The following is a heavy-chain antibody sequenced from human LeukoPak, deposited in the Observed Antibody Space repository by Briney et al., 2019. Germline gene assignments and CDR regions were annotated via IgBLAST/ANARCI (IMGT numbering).Heavy chain of an antibody. CDR2: IHQDGSEK. CDR1: GFTFSSYW. Sequence: GGSLRLSCAASGFTFSSYWMSWVRQAPGKGLGSVANIHQDGSEKYYVDSVKGRFTISRDNAKNSLYLQMNSLRAEDTAVYYCARIRNWNDYFVWGQGTLVTVSS. D-gene: IGHD1-1*01. V-gene: IGHV3-7*01. J-gene: IGHJ4*02. CDR3: ARIRNWNDYFV.